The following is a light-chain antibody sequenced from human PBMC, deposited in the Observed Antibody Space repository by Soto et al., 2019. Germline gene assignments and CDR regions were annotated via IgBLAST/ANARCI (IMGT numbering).Light chain of an antibody. CDR2: AAS. J-gene: IGKJ1*01. CDR3: LQYNSYPWT. CDR1: RDIRND. Sequence: DIQMTQSPSSLSASVGDRVTITCRASRDIRNDLSWYQQRPGKAPKRLIYAASSLQGGAPSRFSGSASGTEFTLTSSCLQPEDLATYYCLQYNSYPWTFGQGTKVEIK. V-gene: IGKV1-17*01.